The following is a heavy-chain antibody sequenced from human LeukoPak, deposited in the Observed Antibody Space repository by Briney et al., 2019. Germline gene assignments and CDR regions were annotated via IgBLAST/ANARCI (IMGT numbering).Heavy chain of an antibody. V-gene: IGHV1-18*01. CDR1: GYTFTSYG. CDR3: ARDWGYCSSTSCTGVDY. CDR2: ISAYNGNT. D-gene: IGHD2-2*01. Sequence: ASVKVSCKASGYTFTSYGISWVRQAPGQGLEWMGWISAYNGNTNYAQKLQGRVTMTTDTSTSTAYMELRSLRSDNTAVYYCARDWGYCSSTSCTGVDYWGQGTLVTVSS. J-gene: IGHJ4*02.